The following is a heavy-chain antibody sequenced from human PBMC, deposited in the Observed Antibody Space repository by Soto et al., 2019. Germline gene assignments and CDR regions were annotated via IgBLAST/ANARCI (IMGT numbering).Heavy chain of an antibody. CDR1: GGTFSSYT. D-gene: IGHD3-10*01. J-gene: IGHJ4*02. CDR2: IIPILGIA. V-gene: IGHV1-69*08. CDR3: AREGRGSGSYYKG. Sequence: QVQLVQSGAEVKKPGSSVKVSCKASGGTFSSYTISWVRQAPGQGLEWMGRIIPILGIANYAQKFQGRVTITADKSTSTAYMKLSSLRSEDTAVYYCAREGRGSGSYYKGWGQGTLVTVSS.